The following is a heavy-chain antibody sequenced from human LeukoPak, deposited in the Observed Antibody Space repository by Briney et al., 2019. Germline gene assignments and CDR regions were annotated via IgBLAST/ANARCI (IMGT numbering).Heavy chain of an antibody. CDR1: GFTFDYYG. Sequence: GGSLRLSCAASGFTFDYYGMSWVRQAPGKGLEWVSAINWNGGSTGYADSVKGRFTISRDNAKNSLYLQMNSLRAEDTALYHCARDSGSGSYYNDFDYWGQGTLVTVSS. CDR2: INWNGGST. CDR3: ARDSGSGSYYNDFDY. V-gene: IGHV3-20*01. J-gene: IGHJ4*02. D-gene: IGHD3-10*01.